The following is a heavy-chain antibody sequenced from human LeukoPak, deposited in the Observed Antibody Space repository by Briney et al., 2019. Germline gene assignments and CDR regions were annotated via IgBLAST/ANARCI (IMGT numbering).Heavy chain of an antibody. CDR3: AKAITPDYYYGMDV. J-gene: IGHJ6*02. CDR1: GFTFSSYA. D-gene: IGHD1-14*01. V-gene: IGHV3-23*01. CDR2: ISGSGGST. Sequence: GGSLRLSCAASGFTFSSYAMSWVRQAPGKGLEWASAISGSGGSTYYADSVKGRFTISRDNSKNTLYLQMNSLRAEDTAVYYCAKAITPDYYYGMDVWGQGTTVTVSS.